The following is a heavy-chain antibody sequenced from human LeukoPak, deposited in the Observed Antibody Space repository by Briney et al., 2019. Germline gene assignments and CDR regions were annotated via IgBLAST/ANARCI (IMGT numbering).Heavy chain of an antibody. V-gene: IGHV4-34*01. CDR3: ASGRWCSGGSCYSAGWAY. J-gene: IGHJ4*02. CDR2: IYHSGST. D-gene: IGHD2-15*01. CDR1: GGSFSGYY. Sequence: SETLSLTCAVYGGSFSGYYWSWIRQPPGKGLEWIGYIYHSGSTYYNPSLKSRVTISVDRSKNQFSLKLSSVTAADTAVYYCASGRWCSGGSCYSAGWAYWGQGTLVTVSS.